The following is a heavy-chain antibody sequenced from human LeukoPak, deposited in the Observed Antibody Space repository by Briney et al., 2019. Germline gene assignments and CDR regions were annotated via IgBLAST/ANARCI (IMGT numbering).Heavy chain of an antibody. CDR3: TRYYGSGSPPFDY. CDR2: ISSSSSYI. Sequence: GGSLRLSCAASGFTFSSSAMNWVRQAPGKGLEWVSSISSSSSYIYYADSVKGRFTISRDNAKNSLYLQMNSLRAEDTAVYYCTRYYGSGSPPFDYWGQGTLVTVSS. J-gene: IGHJ4*02. CDR1: GFTFSSSA. D-gene: IGHD3-10*01. V-gene: IGHV3-21*01.